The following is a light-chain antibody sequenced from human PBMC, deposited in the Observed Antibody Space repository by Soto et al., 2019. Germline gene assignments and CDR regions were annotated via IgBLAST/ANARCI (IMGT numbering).Light chain of an antibody. V-gene: IGKV3-20*01. Sequence: LTQSPGTLSVSPGDRATLSCRASQSVSSNYLAWYQQKPCQAPSLLIYGASSRAAGLPDRFSGGGSVTDFHLINSRLQPDDFVVDYCQQYVNLPPFTFGQGTKLEIK. CDR2: GAS. J-gene: IGKJ2*01. CDR1: QSVSSNY. CDR3: QQYVNLPPFT.